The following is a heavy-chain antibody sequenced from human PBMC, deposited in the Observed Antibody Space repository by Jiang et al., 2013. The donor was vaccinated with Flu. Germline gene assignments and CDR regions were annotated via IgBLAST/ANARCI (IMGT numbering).Heavy chain of an antibody. CDR3: ARSTRDFDY. CDR2: ITSSSNYK. D-gene: IGHD2-2*01. V-gene: IGHV3-21*01. J-gene: IGHJ4*02. Sequence: QLVESGGDLVKPGESLRLSCAASGFTFNTYSMNWVRQAPGKGLEWVSSITSSSNYKYYADSLKGRFTISRDNAKNSLYLQMDSLRADDTAVYYCARSTRDFDYWGQGTLVTVSS. CDR1: GFTFNTYS.